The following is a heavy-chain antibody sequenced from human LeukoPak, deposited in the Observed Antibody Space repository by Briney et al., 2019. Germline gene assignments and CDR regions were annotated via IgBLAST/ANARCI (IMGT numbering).Heavy chain of an antibody. CDR2: ISWNGGSI. Sequence: PGGSLRLSCAASGFTFDDYAMHWVRQAPGKGLEWVSGISWNGGSIGYADSVKGRSTISRDNAKNSLYLQMNSLRAEDTALYYCAKSFWVDFYAFDIWGQGTMVTVSS. V-gene: IGHV3-9*01. D-gene: IGHD3-16*01. J-gene: IGHJ3*02. CDR1: GFTFDDYA. CDR3: AKSFWVDFYAFDI.